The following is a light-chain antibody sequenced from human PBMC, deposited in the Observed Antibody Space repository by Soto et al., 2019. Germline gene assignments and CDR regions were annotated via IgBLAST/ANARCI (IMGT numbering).Light chain of an antibody. V-gene: IGKV4-1*01. CDR1: QSVLYSPNNKNY. J-gene: IGKJ2*01. Sequence: DIVMTQFPDSLAGSLGERATINCKSSQSVLYSPNNKNYVSWYQQRPGQPPKLLTSWASTRESGVPERFSGSGSGTDFTLTIDNLQAEDVAVYFCQQYLSSLPTFGQGTKLEIK. CDR3: QQYLSSLPT. CDR2: WAS.